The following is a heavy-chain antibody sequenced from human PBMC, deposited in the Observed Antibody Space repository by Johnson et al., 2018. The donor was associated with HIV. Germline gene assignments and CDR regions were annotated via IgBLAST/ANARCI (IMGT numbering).Heavy chain of an antibody. CDR2: IWYDGSNK. CDR1: GLILSGYG. V-gene: IGHV3-33*01. J-gene: IGHJ3*02. CDR3: ARGESTTGAFDI. D-gene: IGHD4-17*01. Sequence: QVQLVESGGDVVQPGTSLRLSCEASGLILSGYGLHWVRQAPGKGLEWVAVIWYDGSNKYYADSVKGRFTISRDNSKNTLYLQMNSLRAEDTAVYYCARGESTTGAFDIWGQGTMVTVSS.